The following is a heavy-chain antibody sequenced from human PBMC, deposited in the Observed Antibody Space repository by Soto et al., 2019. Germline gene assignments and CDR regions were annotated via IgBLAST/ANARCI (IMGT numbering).Heavy chain of an antibody. D-gene: IGHD2-2*01. Sequence: QVHLVQSGAEVKKPGASVKVSCKASGYSFTANSMHWVRQAPGQGLEWMGWINPNNGGTNYARKFQGWVTMTMDTSISTAYMALTRLTSDDPAGYYCAIQPSGVGYWGQGTLVPVSS. CDR2: INPNNGGT. V-gene: IGHV1-2*04. J-gene: IGHJ4*02. CDR1: GYSFTANS. CDR3: AIQPSGVGY.